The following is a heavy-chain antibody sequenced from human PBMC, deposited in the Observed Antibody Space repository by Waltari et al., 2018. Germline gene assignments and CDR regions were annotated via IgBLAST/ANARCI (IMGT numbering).Heavy chain of an antibody. CDR2: IIPIFGTA. Sequence: QVQLVQSGAEVKKPGSSVKVSCKASGGTFSSYAISWVRQAPGQGLEWMGGIIPIFGTANYAQKFQGRVTITADEPTSTAYMELSSLRSEDTAVYYCASPASPAVLGYSSGWSRMDVWGQGTTVIVSS. CDR3: ASPASPAVLGYSSGWSRMDV. D-gene: IGHD6-19*01. V-gene: IGHV1-69*01. J-gene: IGHJ6*02. CDR1: GGTFSSYA.